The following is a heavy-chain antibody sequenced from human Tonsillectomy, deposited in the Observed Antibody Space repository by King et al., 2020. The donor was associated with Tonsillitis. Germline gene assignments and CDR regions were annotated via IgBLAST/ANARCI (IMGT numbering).Heavy chain of an antibody. CDR2: IYYSGST. CDR1: GGSISSTRYY. Sequence: QLQESGPGLVKPSETLSLTCTVSGGSISSTRYYWGWIRQPPGTWLEWVGSIYYSGSTYYNPSLKSRVTISVDTSKNQFSLKLNSVTAADTAVYYCARPTAVAGTGVDYWGRGTLVTVSS. D-gene: IGHD6-19*01. CDR3: ARPTAVAGTGVDY. J-gene: IGHJ4*02. V-gene: IGHV4-39*01.